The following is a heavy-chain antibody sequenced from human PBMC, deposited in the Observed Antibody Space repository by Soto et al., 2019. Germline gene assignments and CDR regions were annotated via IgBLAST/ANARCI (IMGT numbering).Heavy chain of an antibody. CDR3: ARGPQDYYLWGTYEDRPFY. V-gene: IGHV3-23*01. D-gene: IGHD3-16*01. Sequence: PGGSLRLSCAASGFTFSSYAMSWVRQAPGKGLEWVSAISGSGGSTYYADSVKGRFTISRDNSKNTLYLQMNSLRAEDTAVYYCARGPQDYYLWGTYEDRPFYWGQGPPVTVS. CDR2: ISGSGGST. J-gene: IGHJ4*02. CDR1: GFTFSSYA.